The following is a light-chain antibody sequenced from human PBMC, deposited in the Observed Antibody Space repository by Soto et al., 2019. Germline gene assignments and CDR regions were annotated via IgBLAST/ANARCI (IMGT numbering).Light chain of an antibody. CDR3: QQYNNWPPWT. CDR1: QSISSY. Sequence: DIQMTQSPSSLSASVGDRVTITCRASQSISSYLNWYQQKPGKAPKLLIYAASSLQSGVPSRFSGSGSGTDFTLTISSLQSEDFAVYYCQQYNNWPPWTFGQGTKLEIK. J-gene: IGKJ2*02. CDR2: AAS. V-gene: IGKV1-39*01.